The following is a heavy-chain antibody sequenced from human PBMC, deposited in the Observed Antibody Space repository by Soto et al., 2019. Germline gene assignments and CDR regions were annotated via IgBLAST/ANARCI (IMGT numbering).Heavy chain of an antibody. V-gene: IGHV1-58*02. D-gene: IGHD3-16*01. Sequence: SVKVSCKASGFTFTSSAMQWVRQPRGQHLEWIGWIVVGSGNTNYAQKFQERVTITRDMSTSTAYMELSSLRSEDTAVYYCAAAGVGHYDYIWGSYYGYYYYMDVWGKGTTVTVSS. CDR3: AAAGVGHYDYIWGSYYGYYYYMDV. CDR2: IVVGSGNT. CDR1: GFTFTSSA. J-gene: IGHJ6*03.